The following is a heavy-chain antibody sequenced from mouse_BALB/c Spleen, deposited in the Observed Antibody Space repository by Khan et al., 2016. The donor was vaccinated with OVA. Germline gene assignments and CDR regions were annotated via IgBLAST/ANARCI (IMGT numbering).Heavy chain of an antibody. CDR1: GFTFSYYR. CDR2: ITVKSGNSEA. J-gene: IGHJ2*01. D-gene: IGHD1-1*01. Sequence: VQLVETGGGLVRPGNSLKLSCVTSGFTFSYYRMHWLRQFPGKGLEWIAVITVKSGNSEANYEESVKGRFTVYRDDSKSSVYLQMNRVREEDTATYYCGRGGYYYGTPFAYWGQGTTLTVAP. V-gene: IGHV13-2*02. CDR3: GRGGYYYGTPFAY.